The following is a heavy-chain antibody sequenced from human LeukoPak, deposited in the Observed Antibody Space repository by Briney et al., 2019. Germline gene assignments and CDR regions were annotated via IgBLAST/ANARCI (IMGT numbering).Heavy chain of an antibody. CDR3: AKGILVGATGYSFDY. Sequence: SETLSLTCTVSGGSVSSGRYYWTWIRQPPGKGLEWIGYIYDSGSTNYNSSLKSRVTISIDTSKNQFSLKLNSVTAADTAVYYCAKGILVGATGYSFDYWGQGTLVTVSA. J-gene: IGHJ4*02. D-gene: IGHD1-26*01. CDR1: GGSVSSGRYY. V-gene: IGHV4-61*01. CDR2: IYDSGST.